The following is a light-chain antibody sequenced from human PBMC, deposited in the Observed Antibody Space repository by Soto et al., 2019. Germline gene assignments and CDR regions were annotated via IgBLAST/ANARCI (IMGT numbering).Light chain of an antibody. V-gene: IGLV2-14*01. CDR3: STYTSASTS. Sequence: QSVLTQPASVSGSPGQSITISCTGTEVGAHRFVSWYQQVPGTAPKLLIYEVIKRPSGISPRFSGSNAGNTASLTISGLQADDEADYFCSTYTSASTSFGGGTKLTVL. J-gene: IGLJ2*01. CDR1: EVGAHRF. CDR2: EVI.